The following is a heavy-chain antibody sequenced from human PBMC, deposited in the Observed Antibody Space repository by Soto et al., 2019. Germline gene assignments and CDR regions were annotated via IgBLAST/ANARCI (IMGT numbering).Heavy chain of an antibody. CDR2: INPNSGET. D-gene: IGHD3-3*01. CDR1: GYSFSGYY. CDR3: ARYCPFLEWYGYGMDV. Sequence: QVQLVQSGAEVKKPGASVKVSCKASGYSFSGYYIHWVRQAPGQGLEWMGWINPNSGETDYAQKFLGRVTMTSDTSISTAFMALSSLRSDDTAVYYCARYCPFLEWYGYGMDVWGQGTTVTVSS. J-gene: IGHJ6*02. V-gene: IGHV1-2*02.